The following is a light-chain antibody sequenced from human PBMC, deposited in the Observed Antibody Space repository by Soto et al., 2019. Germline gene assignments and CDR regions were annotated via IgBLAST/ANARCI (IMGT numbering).Light chain of an antibody. CDR3: QQYNNWGT. CDR1: QSVSSN. V-gene: IGKV3-15*01. CDR2: GAS. J-gene: IGKJ1*01. Sequence: EIVMTQSPATLSVSPGERATLSCRASQSVSSNLAWYQQKPGQAPRLLIYGASTRATGIPARFSGSGSGTEVPLTISSLQSEDFAVYYCQQYNNWGTFGQGTKVEIK.